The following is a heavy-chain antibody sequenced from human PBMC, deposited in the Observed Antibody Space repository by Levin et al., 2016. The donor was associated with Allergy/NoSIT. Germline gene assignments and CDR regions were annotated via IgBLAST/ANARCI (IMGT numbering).Heavy chain of an antibody. Sequence: VRQAPGKGLEWVGRIKSKTDGGTTDYAAPVKGRFTISRDDSKNTLYLQMNSLKTEDTAVYYCTKWELLREYFDYWGQGTLVTVSS. CDR3: TKWELLREYFDY. D-gene: IGHD1-26*01. J-gene: IGHJ4*02. V-gene: IGHV3-15*01. CDR2: IKSKTDGGTT.